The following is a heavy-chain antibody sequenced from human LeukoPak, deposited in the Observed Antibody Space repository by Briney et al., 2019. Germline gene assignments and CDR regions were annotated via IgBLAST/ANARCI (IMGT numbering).Heavy chain of an antibody. Sequence: GGSLRLSCAASGFTFSSYAMSWVRQAPGKGLEWVSAISGSGGSTYYADSVKGRFTISRDNSKNTLYLQMNSLRAEDTAVYYCAKDSDYDRQRFVAFDIWGQGTMVTVSS. V-gene: IGHV3-23*01. D-gene: IGHD3-22*01. J-gene: IGHJ3*02. CDR3: AKDSDYDRQRFVAFDI. CDR2: ISGSGGST. CDR1: GFTFSSYA.